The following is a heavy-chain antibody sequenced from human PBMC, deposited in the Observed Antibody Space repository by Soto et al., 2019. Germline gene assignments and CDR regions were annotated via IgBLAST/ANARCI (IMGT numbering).Heavy chain of an antibody. V-gene: IGHV3-11*01. CDR3: ARDLRFVDLHYYFDS. CDR2: ISSTGTTI. CDR1: GFTFGDYY. J-gene: IGHJ4*02. D-gene: IGHD3-10*01. Sequence: QERLVESGGGLVKPGGSLRLSCETSGFTFGDYYMSWIRQAPGRGLEWVSLISSTGTTIYYADSVKGRFTISRYNVRSTLFLMMNNLRSEDTAVYYCARDLRFVDLHYYFDSGGQGTLVTVSS.